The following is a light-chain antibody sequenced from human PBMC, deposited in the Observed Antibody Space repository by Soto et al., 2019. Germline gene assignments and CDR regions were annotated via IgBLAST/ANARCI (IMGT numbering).Light chain of an antibody. CDR2: DVR. CDR1: SSDVGGYNY. Sequence: QSVLAQPASVSGAPGQSITISCTGTSSDVGGYNYVSWYQQHPGKAPKLLIYDVRSRPSGVSNRFSGSKSGNTASLTISRLLSDDEAAYYPSSLTSTTPYVFRTATQLTVL. J-gene: IGLJ1*01. CDR3: SSLTSTTPYV. V-gene: IGLV2-14*03.